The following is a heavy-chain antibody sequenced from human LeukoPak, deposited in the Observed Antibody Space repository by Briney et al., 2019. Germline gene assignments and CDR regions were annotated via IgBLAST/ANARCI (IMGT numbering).Heavy chain of an antibody. CDR1: GGTFSSYA. J-gene: IGHJ6*03. V-gene: IGHV1-69*01. D-gene: IGHD1-20*01. Sequence: GSSVKVSCKASGGTFSSYAISWVRQAPRQGLEWMGGIIPIFGTANYAQRFQGRVTITADESTSTAYMELSSLRSEDTAVYYCARAYSWENYYYYMDVWGKGTTVTVSS. CDR3: ARAYSWENYYYYMDV. CDR2: IIPIFGTA.